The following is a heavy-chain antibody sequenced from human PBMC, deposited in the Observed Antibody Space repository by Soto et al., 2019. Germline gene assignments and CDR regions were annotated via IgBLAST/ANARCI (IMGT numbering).Heavy chain of an antibody. CDR2: IYYTGST. V-gene: IGHV4-31*03. D-gene: IGHD3-22*01. CDR1: GGSISSGGYY. Sequence: PSEPLSLTCTVSGGSISSGGYYWSWIRQHPGKGLEWIGYIYYTGSTYYNPSLKSRVTMSVDTSKNQFSLRVSSVTAADTAVYYCARGPDYYDNSGMTFHVWGQGTMVTVS. CDR3: ARGPDYYDNSGMTFHV. J-gene: IGHJ3*01.